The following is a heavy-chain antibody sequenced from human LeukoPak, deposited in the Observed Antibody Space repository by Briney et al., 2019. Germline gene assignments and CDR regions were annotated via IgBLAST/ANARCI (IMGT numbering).Heavy chain of an antibody. J-gene: IGHJ4*02. CDR2: ISGRGDTT. V-gene: IGHV3-23*01. CDR3: ARGPPGIAVAGTNIDY. Sequence: GGSLRLSCAASGFTLSSYAMSWVRQAPGKGLDWVSGISGRGDTTYYADSVKGRFSISRDNSKNTLYLQMNSLRAEDTAVYYCARGPPGIAVAGTNIDYWGQGTLVTVSS. D-gene: IGHD6-19*01. CDR1: GFTLSSYA.